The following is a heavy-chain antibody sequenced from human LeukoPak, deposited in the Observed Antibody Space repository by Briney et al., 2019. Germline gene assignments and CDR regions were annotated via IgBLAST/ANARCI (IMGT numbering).Heavy chain of an antibody. D-gene: IGHD4-11*01. V-gene: IGHV3-30*18. J-gene: IGHJ5*02. CDR3: EKDWGEATVTNWFDP. CDR1: GFTFSSYG. Sequence: GGSLRLSCAASGFTFSSYGIHWVRQAPGKGLEWVAVISYDGSNKFYADSVKGRFTISRDNSKNTLFLQMNSLRPEDTAVYYCEKDWGEATVTNWFDPWGQGTLVTVSS. CDR2: ISYDGSNK.